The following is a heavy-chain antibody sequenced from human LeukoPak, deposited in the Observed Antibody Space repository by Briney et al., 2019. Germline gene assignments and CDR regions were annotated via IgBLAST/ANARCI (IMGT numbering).Heavy chain of an antibody. D-gene: IGHD5-24*01. V-gene: IGHV4-59*01. CDR3: ARDGRHDNNHWFDS. CDR2: IYYTANT. Sequence: YIYYTANTNYNPSLKRRVTMSVDKSKNQFSLKMTSVTAADTAVYYCARDGRHDNNHWFDSWGQGTLVTVSA. J-gene: IGHJ5*01.